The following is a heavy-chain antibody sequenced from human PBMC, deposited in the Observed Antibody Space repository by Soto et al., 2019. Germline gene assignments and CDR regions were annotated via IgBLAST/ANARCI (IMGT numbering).Heavy chain of an antibody. CDR3: ARVAPVIVGANGRWFDP. V-gene: IGHV1-69*12. CDR2: IIPMFGTA. CDR1: GGTFSSYA. J-gene: IGHJ5*02. Sequence: QVQLVQSGAEVKKPGSSVKVSCKASGGTFSSYAINWVRQAPGQGLEWMGGIIPMFGTANYAQKFQGRVTITADESTSTADMELSSLRSDETAVYYCARVAPVIVGANGRWFDPWGQGTLVTVSS. D-gene: IGHD1-26*01.